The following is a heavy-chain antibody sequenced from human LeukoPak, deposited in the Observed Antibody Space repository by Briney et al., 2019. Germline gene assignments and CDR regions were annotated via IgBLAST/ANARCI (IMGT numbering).Heavy chain of an antibody. CDR3: VATVTTLEY. CDR2: ISGSGGST. V-gene: IGHV3-23*01. D-gene: IGHD4-17*01. CDR1: GFTFSIYV. Sequence: GGSLRLSCAASGFTFSIYVMNWVRQAPGKGLEWVASISGSGGSTYYADSVKGRFTISRDNSKNTLYLQMNSLRAEDTAVYYCVATVTTLEYWGEGPVVSVSS. J-gene: IGHJ4*02.